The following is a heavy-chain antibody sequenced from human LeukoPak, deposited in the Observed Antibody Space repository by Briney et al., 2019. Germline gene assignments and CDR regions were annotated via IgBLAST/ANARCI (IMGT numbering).Heavy chain of an antibody. J-gene: IGHJ4*02. CDR1: GYSFTTYW. D-gene: IGHD6-19*01. Sequence: HGESLKISCKGSGYSFTTYWIGWVRQMPGKGLEWMGIIYPRDSDTRYRPSFQGQVTISADKSSSTAYLQWSSLKASDSAMYYCATQVEYSSASGGGFDFWGQGTLVTVSS. CDR2: IYPRDSDT. V-gene: IGHV5-51*01. CDR3: ATQVEYSSASGGGFDF.